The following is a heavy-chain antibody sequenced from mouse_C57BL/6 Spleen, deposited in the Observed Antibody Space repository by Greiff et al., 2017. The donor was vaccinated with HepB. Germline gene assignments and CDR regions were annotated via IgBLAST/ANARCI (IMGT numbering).Heavy chain of an antibody. V-gene: IGHV3-6*01. CDR2: ISYDGSN. D-gene: IGHD2-1*01. J-gene: IGHJ3*01. CDR3: ARWGGYGNFSWFAY. Sequence: DVQLQESGPGLVKPSQSLSLTCSVTGYSITSGYYWNWIRQFPGNKLEWMGYISYDGSNNYNPSLKNRISITRDTSKNQFFLKLNSVTTEDTATYYCARWGGYGNFSWFAYWGQGTLVTVSA. CDR1: GYSITSGYY.